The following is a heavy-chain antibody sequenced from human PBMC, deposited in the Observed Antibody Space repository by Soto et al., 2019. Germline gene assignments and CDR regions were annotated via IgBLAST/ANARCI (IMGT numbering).Heavy chain of an antibody. D-gene: IGHD5-12*01. CDR2: IFSSSSTI. CDR1: GFTFSSYS. V-gene: IGHV3-48*04. J-gene: IGHJ6*02. Sequence: GGSLRLSCAASGFTFSSYSMNWVRQAPGKGLEWVSYIFSSSSTIYYADSVKGRFTISRDNAKNSLYLQMNSLRAEDTAVYYCARDTARWLQSRYYYGMDVWGQGTTVTVSS. CDR3: ARDTARWLQSRYYYGMDV.